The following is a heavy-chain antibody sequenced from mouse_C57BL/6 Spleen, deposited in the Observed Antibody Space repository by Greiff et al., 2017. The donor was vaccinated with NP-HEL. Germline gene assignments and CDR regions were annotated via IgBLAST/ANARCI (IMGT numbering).Heavy chain of an antibody. CDR3: ASGYDWFAY. Sequence: EVKLVESGGGLVKPGGSLKLSCAASGFTFSDYGMHWVRQAPGKGLEWVAYISSGSSTIYYADTVKGRFTISRDNAKNTLFLQMTSLRSEDTAMYYCASGYDWFAYWGQGTLVTVSA. CDR2: ISSGSSTI. CDR1: GFTFSDYG. D-gene: IGHD2-2*01. J-gene: IGHJ3*01. V-gene: IGHV5-17*01.